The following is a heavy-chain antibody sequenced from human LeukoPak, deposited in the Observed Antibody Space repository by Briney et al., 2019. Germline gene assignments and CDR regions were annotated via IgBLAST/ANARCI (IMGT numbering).Heavy chain of an antibody. CDR2: IYYSGST. CDR3: ACRPVQWLPQQEYFQD. Sequence: QSSETLSLTCTVSGGSISGSSYYWGWIRQPPGKGLEWIGSIYYSGSTYYNPSLKSRVTISVDTSKNQFSLKLNSVTATDTAVYYCACRPVQWLPQQEYFQDWGQGTLVIVSS. V-gene: IGHV4-39*01. CDR1: GGSISGSSYY. D-gene: IGHD6-19*01. J-gene: IGHJ1*01.